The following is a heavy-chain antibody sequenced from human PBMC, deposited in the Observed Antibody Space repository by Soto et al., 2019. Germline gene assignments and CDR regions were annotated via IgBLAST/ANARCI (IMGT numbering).Heavy chain of an antibody. J-gene: IGHJ6*03. D-gene: IGHD2-2*02. CDR1: GYTSINYY. CDR3: ASLGYCSSTSCYSDYYYMDV. V-gene: IGHV1-46*03. Sequence: ASVKVSCKASGYTSINYYIHWVRQAPGQGLEWMAIINPMGGSTNYAQKFQGRVTMTSDTSTSTVYMELSSLRSEDTAVYYCASLGYCSSTSCYSDYYYMDVWGKGTTVTVSS. CDR2: INPMGGST.